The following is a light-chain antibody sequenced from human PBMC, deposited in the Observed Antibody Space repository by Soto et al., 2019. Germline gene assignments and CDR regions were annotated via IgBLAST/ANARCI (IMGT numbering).Light chain of an antibody. CDR1: QSVSTN. Sequence: EIVMTQSPATLSVSPGERATLSCRASQSVSTNLAWYQQKPGQSPRLLIYGASTRATGIPARFSGSGSGTEFTLTISSLQSEDFAVYYCQHYNYWPFLTFGQGTKVEIK. J-gene: IGKJ1*01. CDR3: QHYNYWPFLT. CDR2: GAS. V-gene: IGKV3-15*01.